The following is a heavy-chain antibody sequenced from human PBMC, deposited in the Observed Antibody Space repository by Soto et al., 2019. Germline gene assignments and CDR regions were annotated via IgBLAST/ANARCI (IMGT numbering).Heavy chain of an antibody. CDR2: ISDDGSTA. Sequence: VGPLRHSCGVSEVTFSAYGMHWVSKVPGKGLTWVSRISDDGSTATYADSVKGRFVISRDNAKNSLYLEMNTLRADDSGLYYCARGPRVSSTGTGAHWGRGTLVTVSS. V-gene: IGHV3-74*01. CDR1: EVTFSAYG. D-gene: IGHD1-1*01. CDR3: ARGPRVSSTGTGAH. J-gene: IGHJ4*02.